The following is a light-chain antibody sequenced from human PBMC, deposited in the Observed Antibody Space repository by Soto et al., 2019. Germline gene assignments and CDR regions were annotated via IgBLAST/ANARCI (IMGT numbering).Light chain of an antibody. Sequence: EVVLTQSPGTLSLSPGERATLACRASKSVSNYVAWYQQKSGQPPRLLIYGASSRASGIPDRFSGSGSGTDFTLTISRVEPEDFALYYCQQYGSSLTLGLGTKVEIK. CDR3: QQYGSSLT. CDR1: KSVSNY. J-gene: IGKJ1*01. V-gene: IGKV3-20*01. CDR2: GAS.